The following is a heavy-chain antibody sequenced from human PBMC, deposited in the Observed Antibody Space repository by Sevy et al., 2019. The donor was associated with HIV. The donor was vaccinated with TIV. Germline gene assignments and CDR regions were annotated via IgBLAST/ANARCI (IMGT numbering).Heavy chain of an antibody. Sequence: GGSLRLSCAASGFTFRIYTMSWVRQAPGEGLECVSYIFGSSVTINYADSVKGRFTISRDNAKNSLYLQMNSLRAEDAAVYYCARGIVGGPFDIWGQGTMVTVSS. J-gene: IGHJ3*02. CDR2: IFGSSVTI. CDR1: GFTFRIYT. V-gene: IGHV3-48*01. CDR3: ARGIVGGPFDI. D-gene: IGHD1-26*01.